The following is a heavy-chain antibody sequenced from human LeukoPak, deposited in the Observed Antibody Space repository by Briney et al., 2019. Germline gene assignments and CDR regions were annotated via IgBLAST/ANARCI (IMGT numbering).Heavy chain of an antibody. V-gene: IGHV3-73*01. CDR2: IRGKANSYAT. J-gene: IGHJ4*02. Sequence: PGGSLRLSCAASGFTFSGSAMHWVRQASGKGLEWVGRIRGKANSYATAYAASVKGRFTISRDDSKNTAYLQMNSLKTEDTAVYYCTSPSTGYSSGWATSTLDYWGQGTLVTVSS. CDR3: TSPSTGYSSGWATSTLDY. D-gene: IGHD6-19*01. CDR1: GFTFSGSA.